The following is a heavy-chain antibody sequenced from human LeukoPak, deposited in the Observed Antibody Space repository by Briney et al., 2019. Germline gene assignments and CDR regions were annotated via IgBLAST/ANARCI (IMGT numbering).Heavy chain of an antibody. V-gene: IGHV5-51*01. J-gene: IGHJ3*02. CDR2: IYPHDSDT. Sequence: GESLKISCKGSGYSFTSYWIAWVRQMPGKGLEWMGIIYPHDSDTRYSPSFQGQVTISVDKSISTAYLQWSSLKASDTAMYYCAKFAGTTVTTGRGAFDIWGQGTMVTVSS. CDR3: AKFAGTTVTTGRGAFDI. D-gene: IGHD4-17*01. CDR1: GYSFTSYW.